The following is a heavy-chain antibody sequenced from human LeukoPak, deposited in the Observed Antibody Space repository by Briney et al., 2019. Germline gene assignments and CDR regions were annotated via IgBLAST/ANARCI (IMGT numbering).Heavy chain of an antibody. V-gene: IGHV3-21*01. Sequence: GGSLRLSCAASGFTFSSYSMNWVRQAPGKGLEWVSSISSSSSYIYYADSVKGRFTISRDNAKNSLYLQMNSLRAEDTAVYYCARDCRADYGGNSGGFDPWAREPWSPSPQ. J-gene: IGHJ5*02. CDR3: ARDCRADYGGNSGGFDP. D-gene: IGHD4-23*01. CDR2: ISSSSSYI. CDR1: GFTFSSYS.